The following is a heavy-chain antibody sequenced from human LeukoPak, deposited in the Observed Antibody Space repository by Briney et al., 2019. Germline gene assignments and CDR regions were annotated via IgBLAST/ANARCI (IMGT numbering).Heavy chain of an antibody. Sequence: NPSETLSLTCAVYGGSFSGYYWSWIRQPPGKGLEWIGEINHSGSTNYNPSLKSRVTISVDTSKNQFSLKLSSVTAADTAVYYCARPMTTVTTWVLDAFDIWGQGTMVTVSS. J-gene: IGHJ3*02. CDR3: ARPMTTVTTWVLDAFDI. CDR1: GGSFSGYY. CDR2: INHSGST. V-gene: IGHV4-34*01. D-gene: IGHD4-17*01.